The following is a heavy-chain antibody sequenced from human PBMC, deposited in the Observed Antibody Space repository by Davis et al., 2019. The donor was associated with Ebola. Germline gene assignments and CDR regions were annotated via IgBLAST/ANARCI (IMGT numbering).Heavy chain of an antibody. CDR3: ARRRSGWHNKYYFDY. J-gene: IGHJ4*02. V-gene: IGHV4-38-2*01. CDR1: GSSISSGYY. CDR2: IYHSGST. Sequence: PSETLSLTCAVSGSSISSGYYWGWIRQPPGKGLEWIGSIYHSGSTYYNPSLKSRVTISVDTSKNQFSLKLSSVTAADTAVYYCARRRSGWHNKYYFDYWGQGTLVTVSS. D-gene: IGHD6-19*01.